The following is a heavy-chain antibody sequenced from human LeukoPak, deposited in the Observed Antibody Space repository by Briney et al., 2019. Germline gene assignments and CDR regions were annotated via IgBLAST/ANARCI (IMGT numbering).Heavy chain of an antibody. Sequence: PSETLSLTCTVSGGSISSSTYHWGWIRQPPGKGLEWIGTIYYTGTTYYNPSLQSRLTISVDTSKNQFSLKLSSVTAADTAVYFCHGESEGTFDYWGQGTLVTVSS. CDR1: GGSISSSTYH. CDR2: IYYTGTT. V-gene: IGHV4-39*07. D-gene: IGHD3-10*01. J-gene: IGHJ4*02. CDR3: HGESEGTFDY.